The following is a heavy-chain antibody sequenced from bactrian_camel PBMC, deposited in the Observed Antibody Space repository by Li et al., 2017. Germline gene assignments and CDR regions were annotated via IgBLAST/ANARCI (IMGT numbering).Heavy chain of an antibody. Sequence: HVQLVESGGGSVNAGGSLTLSCAASGHTYIPYCMGWFRRAPGKEREGVAGIDTDGSTVYADSVKGRFAISKDNSKNTLYLHMNSLNTEDTAMYYCATSSRSDCTWKLVPSAYDNWGQGTQVTVS. J-gene: IGHJ4*01. CDR1: GHTYIPYC. CDR3: ATSSRSDCTWKLVPSAYDN. D-gene: IGHD2*01. V-gene: IGHV3S55*01. CDR2: IDTDGST.